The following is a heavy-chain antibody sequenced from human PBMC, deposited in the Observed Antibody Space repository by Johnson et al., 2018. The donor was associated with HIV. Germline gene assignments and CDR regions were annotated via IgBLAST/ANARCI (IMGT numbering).Heavy chain of an antibody. J-gene: IGHJ3*02. V-gene: IGHV3-30*02. CDR1: GFTFSSYG. CDR3: AKVVGSGATGDAFDI. CDR2: IRYDGSNK. D-gene: IGHD1-26*01. Sequence: QMQLVESGGGVVQPGGSLRLSCAASGFTFSSYGMHWVRQAPGKGLEWVAFIRYDGSNKYYADSVKGRFTISRDNSKNTLYLQMNSLRAEDTAVYYCAKVVGSGATGDAFDIWGQGTMVTVSS.